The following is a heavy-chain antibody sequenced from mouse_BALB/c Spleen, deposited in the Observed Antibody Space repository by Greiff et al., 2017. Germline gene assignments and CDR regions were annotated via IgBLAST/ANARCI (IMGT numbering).Heavy chain of an antibody. CDR2: IYPGDGDT. Sequence: QVQLKQSGAELARPGASVKLSCKASGYTFTSYWMQWVKQRPGQGLEWIGAIYPGDGDTRYTQKFKGKATLTADKSSSTAYMQLSSLASEDSAVYYCARDDGDWYFDVWGAGTTVTVSS. V-gene: IGHV1-87*01. D-gene: IGHD2-12*01. CDR3: ARDDGDWYFDV. J-gene: IGHJ1*01. CDR1: GYTFTSYW.